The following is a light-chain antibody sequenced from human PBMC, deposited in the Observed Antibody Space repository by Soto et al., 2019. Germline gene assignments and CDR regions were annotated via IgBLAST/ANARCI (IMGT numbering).Light chain of an antibody. Sequence: DIQVTQSPSSLSASVADRVTITCRTSQRISSYLNWFQQKPGKAPKLLIYAASTLQSGVPSRFSGSGSGTHFTLTISDLQPEDFATYYRQQTYTTPLTFGGGTKVEIK. V-gene: IGKV1-39*01. CDR1: QRISSY. CDR2: AAS. J-gene: IGKJ4*01. CDR3: QQTYTTPLT.